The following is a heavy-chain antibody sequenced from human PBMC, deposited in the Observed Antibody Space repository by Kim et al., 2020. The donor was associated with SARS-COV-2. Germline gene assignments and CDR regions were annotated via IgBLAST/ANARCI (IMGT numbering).Heavy chain of an antibody. CDR3: ARPSREYSSSSWFDP. Sequence: SETLSLTCTVSGGSISSSSYYWGWIRQPPGKGLEWIGSIYYSGSTYYNPSLKSRVTISVDTSKNQFSLKLSSVTAADTAVYYCARPSREYSSSSWFDPWGQGTLVTVSS. CDR2: IYYSGST. CDR1: GGSISSSSYY. V-gene: IGHV4-39*01. J-gene: IGHJ5*02. D-gene: IGHD6-6*01.